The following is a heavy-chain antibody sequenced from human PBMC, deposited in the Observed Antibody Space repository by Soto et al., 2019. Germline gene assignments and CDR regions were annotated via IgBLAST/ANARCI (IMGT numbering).Heavy chain of an antibody. Sequence: EVQLVESGGGLVQPGGSLKLSCAASGFTFSGSAMHWVRQASGKGLEWVGRIRSKANSYATAYAASVKGRFTISRDDSKHTAYLQMNSLKTEDTAVYYCTSSGYDEDYYYGMDVWGQGTTVTVSS. V-gene: IGHV3-73*02. J-gene: IGHJ6*02. CDR2: IRSKANSYAT. D-gene: IGHD5-12*01. CDR3: TSSGYDEDYYYGMDV. CDR1: GFTFSGSA.